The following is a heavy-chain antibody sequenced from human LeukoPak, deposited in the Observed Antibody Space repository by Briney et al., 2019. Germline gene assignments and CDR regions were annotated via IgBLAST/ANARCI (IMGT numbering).Heavy chain of an antibody. D-gene: IGHD6-19*01. V-gene: IGHV4-34*01. J-gene: IGHJ4*02. Sequence: ETLSLTCAVYGGSFSGHYWSWIRQTPGKGLEWIGSIYYSGNTYYKPSLKSRVTISLDKSRNHFSLKLTSVTAADSAVYYCARRSPYSTGWSSYFDYWGQGALVTVSS. CDR3: ARRSPYSTGWSSYFDY. CDR1: GGSFSGHY. CDR2: IYYSGNT.